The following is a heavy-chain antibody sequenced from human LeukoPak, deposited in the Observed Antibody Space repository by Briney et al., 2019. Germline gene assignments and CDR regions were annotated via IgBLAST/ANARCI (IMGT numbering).Heavy chain of an antibody. V-gene: IGHV1-2*02. CDR1: GYTFTGYY. CDR3: ARSGSGYYFIDY. J-gene: IGHJ4*02. D-gene: IGHD3-22*01. CDR2: INPNSGGT. Sequence: ASVKVSCKASGYTFTGYYMHWVRQAPGQGLEWMGWINPNSGGTNYAQKFQGRVTMTRDTSIRTAYMELSRLRSDDTAVYYCARSGSGYYFIDYWGQGTLVTVSS.